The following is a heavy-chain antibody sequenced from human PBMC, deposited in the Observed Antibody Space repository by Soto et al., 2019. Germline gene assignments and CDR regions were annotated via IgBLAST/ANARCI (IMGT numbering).Heavy chain of an antibody. J-gene: IGHJ6*02. CDR1: GGTFSSYA. V-gene: IGHV1-69*13. CDR3: ARVRITMVRGVPYYYYGMDV. D-gene: IGHD3-10*01. Sequence: ASVKVSCKASGGTFSSYAISWVRQAPGQGLEWMGGIIPIFGTANYAQKFQGRVTITADESMSTAYMELSSLRSEDTAVYYCARVRITMVRGVPYYYYGMDVWGQGTTVTVSS. CDR2: IIPIFGTA.